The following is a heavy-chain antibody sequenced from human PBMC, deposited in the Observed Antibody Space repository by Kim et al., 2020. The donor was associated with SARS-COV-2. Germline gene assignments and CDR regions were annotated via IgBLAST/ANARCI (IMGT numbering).Heavy chain of an antibody. V-gene: IGHV3-23*01. D-gene: IGHD6-13*01. J-gene: IGHJ6*02. CDR2: ISGSGGST. CDR1: GFTFSSYA. CDR3: AKDRWLYNSRGGMDV. Sequence: GGSLRLSCAASGFTFSSYAMSWVRQAPGKGLEWVSTISGSGGSTYYADSVKGRFTISRDNSKSTLYVQMNSLRAEDTAVYYCAKDRWLYNSRGGMDVWGQGTTVTVSS.